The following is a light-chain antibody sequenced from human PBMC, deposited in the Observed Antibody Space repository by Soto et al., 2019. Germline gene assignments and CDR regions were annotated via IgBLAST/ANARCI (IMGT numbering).Light chain of an antibody. CDR1: QSVSNF. V-gene: IGKV3-11*01. CDR2: DAS. J-gene: IGKJ1*01. CDR3: QQRSNWPWT. Sequence: EIVLTQSPATLSLSPGERATLFCRASQSVSNFLAWYQQKPGQAPRLLISDASNRATGIPGRFSGSGSGTDFSLTISSLEPEDFAVYYCQQRSNWPWTFGQGTKVEIK.